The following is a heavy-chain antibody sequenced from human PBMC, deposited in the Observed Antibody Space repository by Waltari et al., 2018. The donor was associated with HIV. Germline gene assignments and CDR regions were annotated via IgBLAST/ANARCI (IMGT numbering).Heavy chain of an antibody. Sequence: EVQLVESGGGSVQQGGSLRLSCVASGSRFTSYWIQWVRQVPGTGLGWVSCIGGNVINTRYADSVEGRFTISRDNAKNTLYLQMNSLRDEDTAVYYCTTDSGMYYGYWGQGTLVTVTS. CDR3: TTDSGMYYGY. D-gene: IGHD1-26*01. CDR1: GSRFTSYW. V-gene: IGHV3-74*01. CDR2: IGGNVINT. J-gene: IGHJ4*02.